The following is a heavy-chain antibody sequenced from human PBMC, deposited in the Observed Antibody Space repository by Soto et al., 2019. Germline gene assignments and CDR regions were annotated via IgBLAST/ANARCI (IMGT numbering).Heavy chain of an antibody. D-gene: IGHD3-3*01. CDR1: GGSVNNDNYY. V-gene: IGHV4-61*03. CDR2: IYNGQYR. J-gene: IGHJ4*02. Sequence: PSETLSLTCTASGGSVNNDNYYWSWIRQPPGKGLEWIACIYNGQYRKYNPSLKSRVTISADPSKNNFSLRLNSVSAADTAVYCCASYNFGVFFDYWGQGTLVTVSS. CDR3: ASYNFGVFFDY.